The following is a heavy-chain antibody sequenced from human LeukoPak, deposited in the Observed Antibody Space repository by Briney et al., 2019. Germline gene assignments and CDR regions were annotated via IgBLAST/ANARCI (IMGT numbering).Heavy chain of an antibody. CDR1: GFSFSTYW. CDR2: IKEDGSKD. Sequence: GGSLRLSCAASGFSFSTYWMSWVRQTPGKGLEWVANIKEDGSKDYYVDSVKGRFTISRDNAKNSLYLQMNSLRVEDSGVYYCARDARGYDPWGQGTLVTVSS. V-gene: IGHV3-7*01. D-gene: IGHD5-12*01. J-gene: IGHJ5*02. CDR3: ARDARGYDP.